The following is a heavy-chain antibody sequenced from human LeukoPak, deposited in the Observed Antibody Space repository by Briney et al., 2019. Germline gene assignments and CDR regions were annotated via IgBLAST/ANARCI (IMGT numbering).Heavy chain of an antibody. CDR3: ATWIQLWPHAFDI. J-gene: IGHJ3*02. CDR1: GYTFTSYD. CDR2: MNPNSGNT. Sequence: GASVKVSCKASGYTFTSYDINWVRQATGQGLEWMGWMNPNSGNTGYAQKFQGRVTMTEDTSTDTAYMELSSLRSEDTAVYYCATWIQLWPHAFDIWGQGTMVAVSS. V-gene: IGHV1-8*01. D-gene: IGHD5-18*01.